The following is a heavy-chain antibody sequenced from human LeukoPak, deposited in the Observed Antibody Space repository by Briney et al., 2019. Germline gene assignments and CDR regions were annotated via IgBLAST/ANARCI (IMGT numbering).Heavy chain of an antibody. J-gene: IGHJ4*02. CDR2: ISAYNGNT. D-gene: IGHD6-6*01. Sequence: ASVTVSFKSTGYTFTSYGSSWVRQAPGQPLERMGWISAYNGNTKYAQNLHDRATMTTDTTTTADYMEVRSLTSDDSAVYYCARGSAMAQKQLVRHFDSWGQGTLVIVSS. CDR3: ARGSAMAQKQLVRHFDS. CDR1: GYTFTSYG. V-gene: IGHV1-18*01.